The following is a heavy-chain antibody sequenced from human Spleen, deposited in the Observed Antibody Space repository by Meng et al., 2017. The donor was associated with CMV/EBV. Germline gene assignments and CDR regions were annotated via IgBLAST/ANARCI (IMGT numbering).Heavy chain of an antibody. J-gene: IGHJ1*01. CDR1: FTFSNFA. CDR2: ISHDGRDK. D-gene: IGHD5-18*01. CDR3: AKGGYSYGTNAEYFQH. V-gene: IGHV3-30-3*02. Sequence: FTFSNFAIHWVRQAPGRGLEWLTMISHDGRDKYYEDSVEGRFTISRDNTKNTLYLQMNSLRAEDTAVYYCAKGGYSYGTNAEYFQHWGQGTLVTVSS.